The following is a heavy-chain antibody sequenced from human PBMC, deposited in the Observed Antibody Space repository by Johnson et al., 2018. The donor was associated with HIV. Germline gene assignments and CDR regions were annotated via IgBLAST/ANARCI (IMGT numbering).Heavy chain of an antibody. D-gene: IGHD6-6*01. CDR3: AKDKQQLVRGGAFDI. J-gene: IGHJ3*02. Sequence: VLLVESGGGVVQPGRSLRLSCAASGFTFSSYAMHWVRQVPGKGLEWVSGISWNSGSIGYADSVKGRFTISRDNAKNSLYLQMNSLRAEDTALYYCAKDKQQLVRGGAFDIWGQGTMVTVSS. CDR2: ISWNSGSI. V-gene: IGHV3-9*01. CDR1: GFTFSSYA.